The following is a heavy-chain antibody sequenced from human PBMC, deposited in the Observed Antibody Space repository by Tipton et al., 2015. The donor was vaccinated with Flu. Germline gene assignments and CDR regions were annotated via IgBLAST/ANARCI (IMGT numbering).Heavy chain of an antibody. Sequence: TLSLTCTVSGYSISSDYYWGWIRQPPGKGLEWIGNIFHTGSTYYNPSLKSRVTLSVDTSKNQFSLKVISVTAADTAVYYCARSTYYYGSGSSDYWGQGTLVTVSS. D-gene: IGHD3-10*01. CDR3: ARSTYYYGSGSSDY. J-gene: IGHJ4*02. V-gene: IGHV4-38-2*02. CDR1: GYSISSDYY. CDR2: IFHTGST.